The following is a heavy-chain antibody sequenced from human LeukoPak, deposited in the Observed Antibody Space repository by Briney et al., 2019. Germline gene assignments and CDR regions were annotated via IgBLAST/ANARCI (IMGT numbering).Heavy chain of an antibody. CDR1: GGSISSYY. V-gene: IGHV4-59*12. CDR3: ARDSNGVVPALDY. Sequence: SETLSLTCTVSGGSISSYYWSWIRQPPGKGLEWIGYIYHSGSTYYNPSLKSRVTISVDRSKNQFSLKLSSVTAADTAVYYCARDSNGVVPALDYWGQGTLVTVSS. CDR2: IYHSGST. D-gene: IGHD2-2*01. J-gene: IGHJ4*02.